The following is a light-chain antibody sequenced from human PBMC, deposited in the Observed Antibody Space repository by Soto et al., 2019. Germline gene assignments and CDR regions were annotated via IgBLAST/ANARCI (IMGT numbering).Light chain of an antibody. J-gene: IGLJ1*01. CDR1: RSDVGGYNY. CDR3: CSFTSTSTPYV. V-gene: IGLV2-14*01. Sequence: QSVLTQPASVSGSPGQSITISCTGTRSDVGGYNYVSWYQQHPGKAPKLMIYDVSNRPSGFSSRFSASKSGNTASLTFSGLQAEDEADYYCCSFTSTSTPYVFGTGT. CDR2: DVS.